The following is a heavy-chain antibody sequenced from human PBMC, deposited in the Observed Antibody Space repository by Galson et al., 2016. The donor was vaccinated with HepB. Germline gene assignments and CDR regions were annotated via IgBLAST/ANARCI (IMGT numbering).Heavy chain of an antibody. Sequence: SVKVSCKASGGSFNTYAINWVRQALGQGLEWMGGIIPNFGTPNYAQKFQGRVRITADESTNTVYMELSSLRCEDTAVYYCAREMGWDLPAYYYYALDVWGQGTTVTVPS. D-gene: IGHD1-26*01. CDR2: IIPNFGTP. J-gene: IGHJ6*02. CDR3: AREMGWDLPAYYYYALDV. V-gene: IGHV1-69*13. CDR1: GGSFNTYA.